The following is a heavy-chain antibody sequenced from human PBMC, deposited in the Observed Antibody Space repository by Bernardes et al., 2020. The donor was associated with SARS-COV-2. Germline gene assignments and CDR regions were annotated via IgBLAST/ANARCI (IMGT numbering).Heavy chain of an antibody. CDR2: ISSSSRYI. CDR3: ARPGD. V-gene: IGHV3-21*06. Sequence: GALSHSCVASGFTFSSNSMNWVRQAPGKGLEWVASISSSSRYIYYADSLKGRFTISRDNAKNSLYLQMKSLRAEDTAVYYCARPGDWGQGTLVTVSS. D-gene: IGHD3-10*01. CDR1: GFTFSSNS. J-gene: IGHJ4*02.